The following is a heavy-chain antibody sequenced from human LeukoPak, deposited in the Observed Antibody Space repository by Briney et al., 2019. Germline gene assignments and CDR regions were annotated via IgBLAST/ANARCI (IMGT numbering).Heavy chain of an antibody. J-gene: IGHJ4*02. CDR1: GLTFSSSW. CDR3: AKVPSSGWYPDY. Sequence: AGGSLRLSCAVSGLTFSSSWMDWVRQAPGKGLEWVSAITGNGGSTYHADSVKGRFTISRDNSKNTLYLQMNSLRAEDTAVYYCAKVPSSGWYPDYWGQGTLVTVSS. D-gene: IGHD6-19*01. CDR2: ITGNGGST. V-gene: IGHV3-23*01.